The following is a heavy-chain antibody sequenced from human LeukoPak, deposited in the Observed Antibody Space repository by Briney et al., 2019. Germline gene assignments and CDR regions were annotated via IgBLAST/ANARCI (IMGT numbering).Heavy chain of an antibody. J-gene: IGHJ3*01. V-gene: IGHV3-21*01. D-gene: IGHD5-18*01. CDR2: ISGSGTYI. Sequence: GGSLRLSCAASGFTFSGSIMNWVRQAPGKGLEWVSSISGSGTYIYYTDSLRGRFTISRDNAKNSVYLQMNSLRVDDTAVYYCARVRPDEYSSGLPDAFDVWGQGTLVTVSS. CDR1: GFTFSGSI. CDR3: ARVRPDEYSSGLPDAFDV.